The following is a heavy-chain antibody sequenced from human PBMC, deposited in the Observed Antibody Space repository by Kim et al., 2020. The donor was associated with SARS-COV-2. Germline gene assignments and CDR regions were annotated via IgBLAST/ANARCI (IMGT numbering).Heavy chain of an antibody. CDR3: ARDRGPIPYWLHP. Sequence: SETLSLTCTVSGDSIRTSEFYWSWIRQSAGKRLEWIGRFFKDGTITYNPSLKSRATISADTSRNRFSLSLTSVTATDTAVYYCARDRGPIPYWLHPWGQGTPVSVSS. CDR2: FFKDGTI. CDR1: GDSIRTSEFY. V-gene: IGHV4-61*02. D-gene: IGHD2-21*01. J-gene: IGHJ5*02.